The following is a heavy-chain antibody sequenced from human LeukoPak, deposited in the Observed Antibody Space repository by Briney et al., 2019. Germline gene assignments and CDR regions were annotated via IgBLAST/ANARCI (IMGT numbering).Heavy chain of an antibody. Sequence: GGSLRLSCAASGFTFSSYGMHWVRQAPGKGLEWVAVIWYDGSNKYYADSVKGRFTIPRDNSKNTLYLQMNSLRTEDTAVYYCARNPSGIAARPWYYYMDVWGKGTTVTVSS. V-gene: IGHV3-33*01. CDR3: ARNPSGIAARPWYYYMDV. CDR1: GFTFSSYG. J-gene: IGHJ6*03. CDR2: IWYDGSNK. D-gene: IGHD6-6*01.